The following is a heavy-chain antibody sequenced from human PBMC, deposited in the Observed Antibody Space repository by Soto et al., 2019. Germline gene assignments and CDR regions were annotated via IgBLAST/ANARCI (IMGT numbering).Heavy chain of an antibody. Sequence: PGGSLRLSCAASGFTFSTYWVNWVRQAPGKGLEWVAIIKGDGSQKHYVDSVEGRFTISRDNAKNSLYLEMSSLGVEDTAVYYCAGGSGWLSDSWGQGTLVTV. CDR1: GFTFSTYW. CDR2: IKGDGSQK. D-gene: IGHD6-19*01. CDR3: AGGSGWLSDS. V-gene: IGHV3-7*05. J-gene: IGHJ4*02.